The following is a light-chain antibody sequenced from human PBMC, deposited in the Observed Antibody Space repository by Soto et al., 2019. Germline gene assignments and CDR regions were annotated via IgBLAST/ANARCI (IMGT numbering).Light chain of an antibody. V-gene: IGKV1-12*01. Sequence: DTQMTQSPSSVSASVGDRVTITCRASQGINSWLAWYQQKPGKAPKLLISVASRLQTGVPSRFSGSGSGTDFTLTITNLEPEDFATYYCQQADTFPYTFGQGTRLEIK. CDR2: VAS. J-gene: IGKJ2*01. CDR3: QQADTFPYT. CDR1: QGINSW.